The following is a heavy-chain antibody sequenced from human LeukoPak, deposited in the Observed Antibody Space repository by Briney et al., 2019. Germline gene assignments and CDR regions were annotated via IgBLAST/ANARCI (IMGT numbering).Heavy chain of an antibody. J-gene: IGHJ4*02. V-gene: IGHV4-59*01. D-gene: IGHD5-24*01. CDR2: IYYSGST. CDR1: GGSISSYD. CDR3: ARGYNTFDY. Sequence: SETLSLTCTVSGGSISSYDGNWIRQPPGKGLEWIGYIYYSGSTNYNPSLKSRVTISVDTSKNQFSLKLSSVTAADTAVYYCARGYNTFDYWGQGTLVTVSS.